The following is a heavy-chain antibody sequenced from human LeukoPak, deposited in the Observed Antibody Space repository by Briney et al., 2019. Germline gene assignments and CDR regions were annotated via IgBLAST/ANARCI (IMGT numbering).Heavy chain of an antibody. V-gene: IGHV3-48*03. CDR1: GFTFSSYE. Sequence: GGSLRLSRAASGFTFSSYEMNWVRQAPGKGLEWVSYISSSGSTIYYADSVKGRFTISRDNAKNSLYLQMNSLRAEDTAVYYCARGGSGWYHSFDYWGQGTLVTVSS. CDR2: ISSSGSTI. D-gene: IGHD6-19*01. J-gene: IGHJ4*02. CDR3: ARGGSGWYHSFDY.